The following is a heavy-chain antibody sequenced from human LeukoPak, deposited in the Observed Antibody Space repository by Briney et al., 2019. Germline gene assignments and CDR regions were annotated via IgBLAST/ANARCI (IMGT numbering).Heavy chain of an antibody. CDR1: GASISSYY. CDR2: IYYSGSI. CDR3: ARSAAGLFDY. V-gene: IGHV4-59*12. J-gene: IGHJ4*02. Sequence: SETLSLICTVSGASISSYYWSWIRQPPGKGLEWIGDIYYSGSIKYNPSLKSRVTMSVDTSKNQFSLKLSSVTAADTAVYYCARSAAGLFDYWGQGTLVTVSS.